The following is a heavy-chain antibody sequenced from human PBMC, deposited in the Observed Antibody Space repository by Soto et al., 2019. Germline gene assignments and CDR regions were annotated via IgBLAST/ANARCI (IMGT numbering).Heavy chain of an antibody. CDR2: ISGSGDST. CDR3: AKERRRRWSIDF. V-gene: IGHV3-23*01. J-gene: IGHJ4*02. CDR1: GFTFSTYA. Sequence: GGSLRLSCAASGFTFSTYAMNWVRQAPGKGLEWVSGISGSGDSTYYADSVKGRFTVSRDNSKNTLYLQMNSLRAEDTAVFYFAKERRRRWSIDFRGPGTLVTLS. D-gene: IGHD3-3*02.